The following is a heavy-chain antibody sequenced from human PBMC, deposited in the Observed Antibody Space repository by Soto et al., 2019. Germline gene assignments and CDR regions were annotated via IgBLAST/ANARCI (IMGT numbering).Heavy chain of an antibody. V-gene: IGHV3-53*01. Sequence: GSLRLPCAASGFNVIDNYMIWVRQDPGKGLEWVSVIYSGGSTYYADSVKGRFTISRDNSKNTLYLQMNILTAEDTAMYYCARNLHNYNSDAFDIWVQGTKVTVSS. CDR3: ARNLHNYNSDAFDI. CDR2: IYSGGST. CDR1: GFNVIDNY. D-gene: IGHD3-22*01. J-gene: IGHJ3*02.